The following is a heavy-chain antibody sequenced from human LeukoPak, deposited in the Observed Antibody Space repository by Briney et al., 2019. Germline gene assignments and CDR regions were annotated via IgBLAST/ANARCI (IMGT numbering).Heavy chain of an antibody. CDR3: AKCDDYGDYHVSDY. CDR1: GFTVNSNY. D-gene: IGHD4-17*01. CDR2: ISGSGGST. J-gene: IGHJ4*02. V-gene: IGHV3-23*01. Sequence: GGSLRLSCAASGFTVNSNYMSWVRQAPGKGLEWVSAISGSGGSTYYADSVKGRFTISRDNSKNTLYLQMNSLRAEDTAVYYCAKCDDYGDYHVSDYWGQGTLVTVSS.